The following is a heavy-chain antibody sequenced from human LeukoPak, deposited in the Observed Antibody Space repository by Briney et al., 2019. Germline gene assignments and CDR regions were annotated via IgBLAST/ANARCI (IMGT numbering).Heavy chain of an antibody. CDR3: ARVLLGMSAFDL. D-gene: IGHD3-9*01. Sequence: GGSLRLSCAASGFTFDDYAMHWVRQAPGKGLEWVSGISWNSGSIGYADPVKGRFTISRDNAKNSLFLQMNSLRADDTAVYSCARVLLGMSAFDLWGQGTMVSVSS. J-gene: IGHJ3*01. CDR1: GFTFDDYA. CDR2: ISWNSGSI. V-gene: IGHV3-9*01.